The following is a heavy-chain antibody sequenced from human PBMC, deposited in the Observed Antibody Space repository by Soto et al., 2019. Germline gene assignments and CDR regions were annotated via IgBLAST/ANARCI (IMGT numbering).Heavy chain of an antibody. Sequence: PGGSPTLSCAASGLTFSSYWMNWVRQAPGKGLEWVANIKQDGSEKYYVDSVKGRFTISRDNARNSLYLQMNSLRAEDTAVYYCARVRRYYGSGMSFDYWGRGTLVTVSS. CDR3: ARVRRYYGSGMSFDY. CDR2: IKQDGSEK. CDR1: GLTFSSYW. D-gene: IGHD3-10*01. V-gene: IGHV3-7*01. J-gene: IGHJ4*02.